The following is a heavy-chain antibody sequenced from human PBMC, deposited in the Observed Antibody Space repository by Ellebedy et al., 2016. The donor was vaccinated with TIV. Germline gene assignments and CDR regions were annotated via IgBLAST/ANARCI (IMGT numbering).Heavy chain of an antibody. CDR1: GGSFNNFA. CDR3: ARGGFWGGYYSWFNP. CDR2: IIPLLGTT. J-gene: IGHJ5*02. V-gene: IGHV1-69*13. D-gene: IGHD3-3*01. Sequence: AASVKVSCKASGGSFNNFAISWVRQAPGEGLEWMGGIIPLLGTTYYAQKFQGRVTISADESTTTAYMELSSLRSDDTAVYYCARGGFWGGYYSWFNPWGQGSLVTVSS.